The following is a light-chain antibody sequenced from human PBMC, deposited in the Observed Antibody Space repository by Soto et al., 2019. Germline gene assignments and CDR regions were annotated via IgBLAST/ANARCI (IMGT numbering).Light chain of an antibody. J-gene: IGKJ1*01. CDR3: QQFRGT. V-gene: IGKV1-5*01. Sequence: DIQMTQSPSTLSASVGDRVTITCRASKGISDWLAWYQQKPGKAPKLLIYDASTLESGVPSRFSGSGSGTEFTLTISSLQHNDSATYYCQQFRGTFGQGTKVEIE. CDR2: DAS. CDR1: KGISDW.